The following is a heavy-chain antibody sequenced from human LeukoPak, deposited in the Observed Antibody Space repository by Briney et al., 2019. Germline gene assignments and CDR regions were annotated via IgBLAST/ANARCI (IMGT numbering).Heavy chain of an antibody. CDR2: IYYSGST. CDR1: GGSISSYY. CDR3: TGNYYGSGSYADFDY. Sequence: SETLSLTCTVSGGSISSYYWSWIRQPPGKGLEWIGDIYYSGSTNYNPSLKSRVTISVDTSKNQFSLKLSSVTAADTAVYYCTGNYYGSGSYADFDYWGQETLVTVSS. D-gene: IGHD3-10*01. J-gene: IGHJ4*02. V-gene: IGHV4-59*01.